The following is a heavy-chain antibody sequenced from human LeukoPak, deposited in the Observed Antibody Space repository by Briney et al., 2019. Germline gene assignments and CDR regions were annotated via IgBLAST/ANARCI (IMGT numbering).Heavy chain of an antibody. CDR1: GFTFSSYA. J-gene: IGHJ6*04. Sequence: GGSLRLSCAASGFTFSSYAMSWVRQAPGKGLEWVSSISSSGSYIYYADSVKGRFTISRDNAKNSLYLQMSSLRAEDTAVYYCAELGITMIGGVWGKGTTVTISS. D-gene: IGHD3-10*02. CDR3: AELGITMIGGV. V-gene: IGHV3-21*01. CDR2: ISSSGSYI.